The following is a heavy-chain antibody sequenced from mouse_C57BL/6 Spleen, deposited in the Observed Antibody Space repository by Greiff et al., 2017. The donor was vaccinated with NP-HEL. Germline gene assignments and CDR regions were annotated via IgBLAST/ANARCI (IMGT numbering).Heavy chain of an antibody. CDR1: GFTFSDYG. J-gene: IGHJ4*01. Sequence: DVKLVESGGGLVKPGGSLKLSCAASGFTFSDYGMHWVRQAPEKGLEWVAYISSGSSTIYYADTVKGRFTISRDNAKNTLFLQMTSLRSEDTAMYYCARPLTGYYAMDYWGQGTSVTVSS. CDR2: ISSGSSTI. CDR3: ARPLTGYYAMDY. D-gene: IGHD4-1*01. V-gene: IGHV5-17*01.